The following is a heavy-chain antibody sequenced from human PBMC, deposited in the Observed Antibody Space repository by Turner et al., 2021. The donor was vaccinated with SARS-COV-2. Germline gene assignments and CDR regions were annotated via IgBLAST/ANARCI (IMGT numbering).Heavy chain of an antibody. D-gene: IGHD3-10*01. V-gene: IGHV1-18*01. J-gene: IGHJ3*02. CDR2: ISTFNGNT. Sequence: QVQLVQSGAEVKKPGASMKVSCKASGYTFTNYGISWVRQAPGQGLEWMGWISTFNGNTDYAQKVQGRVTMTTDTSTSTAYMELRSLSSDDTALYYCARDNRGSDTYYKAFGMWGQGTMVTVSS. CDR3: ARDNRGSDTYYKAFGM. CDR1: GYTFTNYG.